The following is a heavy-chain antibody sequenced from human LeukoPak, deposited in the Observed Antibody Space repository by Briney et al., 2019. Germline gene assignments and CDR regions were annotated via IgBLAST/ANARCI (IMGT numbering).Heavy chain of an antibody. V-gene: IGHV3-23*01. D-gene: IGHD3-22*01. CDR3: AKGFYDNSASGVFDI. CDR1: GFTFSSYA. Sequence: GGSLRLSCAASGFTFSSYAMSWVRQAPGKGLEWVSAISDSGGNTYYADSVKGRFTISRDNSKNTLYVQMNSLRAEDTAVYYCAKGFYDNSASGVFDIWGQGTMVTVSS. J-gene: IGHJ3*02. CDR2: ISDSGGNT.